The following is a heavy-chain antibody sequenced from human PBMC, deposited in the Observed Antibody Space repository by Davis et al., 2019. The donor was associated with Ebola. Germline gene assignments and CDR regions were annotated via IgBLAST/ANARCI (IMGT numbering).Heavy chain of an antibody. D-gene: IGHD2-15*01. CDR1: GYSFSSFG. V-gene: IGHV3-30*18. CDR3: AKVPGYCSGGACFSFGYYHGMDV. J-gene: IGHJ6*02. Sequence: PGGSLRLSCAASGYSFSSFGIHWVRQGPGKGLEWVAVISNDGRKKFYVDSVKGRFIISRDNSENTVYLQMNSLSAEDTAVYYCAKVPGYCSGGACFSFGYYHGMDVWGQGTTVTVSS. CDR2: ISNDGRKK.